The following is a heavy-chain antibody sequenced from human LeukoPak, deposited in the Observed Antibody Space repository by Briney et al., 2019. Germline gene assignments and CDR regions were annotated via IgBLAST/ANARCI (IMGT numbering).Heavy chain of an antibody. CDR3: ARDPHMGGMDV. D-gene: IGHD1-26*01. CDR2: INPSGGST. CDR1: GYTFTSYY. V-gene: IGHV1-46*01. Sequence: GASVKVSCKASGYTFTSYYMHWVRQAPGQGLEWMGIINPSGGSTSYAQKFQGRVTMTTDTSTSTSYMELRSLRSDDTAVYYCARDPHMGGMDVWGQGTTVTVSS. J-gene: IGHJ6*02.